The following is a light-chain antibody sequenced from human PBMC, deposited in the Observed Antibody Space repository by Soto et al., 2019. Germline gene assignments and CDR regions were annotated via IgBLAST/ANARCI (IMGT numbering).Light chain of an antibody. CDR2: GAS. Sequence: EIVLTQSQGTLSSSPGERVTLSCRASQSVGGSFLAWYHQKPGQAPRLLMSGASSRASGIPNRFSGSGSGTDFTLTIRRLEPEDFGIYYCQQYARSTTFGQGTRLEIK. J-gene: IGKJ5*01. V-gene: IGKV3-20*01. CDR1: QSVGGSF. CDR3: QQYARSTT.